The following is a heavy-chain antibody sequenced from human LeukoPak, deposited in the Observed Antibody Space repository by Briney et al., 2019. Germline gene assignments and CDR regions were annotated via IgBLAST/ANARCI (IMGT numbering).Heavy chain of an antibody. Sequence: GGSLRLSCAGSGFNLRNFAMSWVRQAPGNGLEWVSVVSYRGDDIHYADSVEGRFTLSRDNSKNTVTLQMNSLRAEDTSVYYCAKAHSSSWYYFGDWGQGTLVIVSS. D-gene: IGHD6-13*01. CDR1: GFNLRNFA. CDR2: VSYRGDDI. J-gene: IGHJ4*02. V-gene: IGHV3-23*01. CDR3: AKAHSSSWYYFGD.